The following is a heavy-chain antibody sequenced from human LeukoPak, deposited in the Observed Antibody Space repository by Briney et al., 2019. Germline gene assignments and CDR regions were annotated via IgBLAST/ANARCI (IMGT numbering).Heavy chain of an antibody. CDR2: ISGSGGST. CDR1: GFTFSSYA. V-gene: IGHV3-23*01. CDR3: AKDHMRSKMTTVEGDYFDY. J-gene: IGHJ4*02. D-gene: IGHD4-23*01. Sequence: GGSLRLSCAASGFTFSSYAMSWVRQAPGKGLEWVSAISGSGGSTYYADSVKGRFTISRDNSKNTLYLQMNSLRAEDTALYYCAKDHMRSKMTTVEGDYFDYWGQGTLVTVSS.